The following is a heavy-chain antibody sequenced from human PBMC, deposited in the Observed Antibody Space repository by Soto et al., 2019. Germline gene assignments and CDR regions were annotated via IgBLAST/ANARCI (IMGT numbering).Heavy chain of an antibody. CDR1: GGSISSGGYY. J-gene: IGHJ5*02. Sequence: QVQLQESGPGLVKPSQTLSLTCTVSGGSISSGGYYWNWIRQHPGKGLEWIGYFYYSGSTYYNPSLKSQVTISVDTPKSQCSLELSAVTAADTAVYYCARSVFPWGQGTLVTATS. CDR3: ARSVFP. V-gene: IGHV4-31*01. CDR2: FYYSGST.